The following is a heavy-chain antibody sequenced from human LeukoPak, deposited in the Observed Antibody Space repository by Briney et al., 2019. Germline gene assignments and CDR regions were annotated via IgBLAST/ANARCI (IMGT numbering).Heavy chain of an antibody. CDR2: IYPGDSDT. D-gene: IGHD3-3*01. J-gene: IGHJ5*02. Sequence: GESLKISCKGSGYSFTNYWIGWVRQMTGKGLEWTAIIYPGDSDTRYSPSFQGQVTISADKSISTAYLQWSSLKASDTAMYYCARHPPPGDDFWRSWFDPWGQGTLVTVSS. CDR1: GYSFTNYW. V-gene: IGHV5-51*01. CDR3: ARHPPPGDDFWRSWFDP.